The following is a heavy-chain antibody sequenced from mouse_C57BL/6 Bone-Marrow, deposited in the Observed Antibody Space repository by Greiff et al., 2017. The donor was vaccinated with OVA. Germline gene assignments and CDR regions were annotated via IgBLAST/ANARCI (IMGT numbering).Heavy chain of an antibody. D-gene: IGHD1-1*01. CDR3: ARSGYGSSYEDDY. V-gene: IGHV1-80*01. CDR1: GYAFSSYW. CDR2: IYPGDGDT. J-gene: IGHJ2*01. Sequence: QVQLQQSGAELVKPGASVKISCKASGYAFSSYWMNWVKQRPGKGLEWIGQIYPGDGDTNYNGKFKGKATLTADKSSSTAYMQLSSLTSEDSAVYFCARSGYGSSYEDDYWGQGTTLTVSS.